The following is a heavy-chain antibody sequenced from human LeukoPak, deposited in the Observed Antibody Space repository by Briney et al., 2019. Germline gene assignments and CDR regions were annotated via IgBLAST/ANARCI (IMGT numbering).Heavy chain of an antibody. CDR2: VYHSGST. J-gene: IGHJ3*02. D-gene: IGHD2-2*01. CDR1: GYSISSGYY. CDR3: SREGAYSSSISGYAFDI. V-gene: IGHV4-38-2*02. Sequence: SETLSLTCTVSGYSISSGYYWGWIRQPPGKGLEWIGSVYHSGSTYYNPSLKSRVTISLDTPKNQFSLNLSSVTAVDAAVYYCSREGAYSSSISGYAFDIWGRRTMVTVSS.